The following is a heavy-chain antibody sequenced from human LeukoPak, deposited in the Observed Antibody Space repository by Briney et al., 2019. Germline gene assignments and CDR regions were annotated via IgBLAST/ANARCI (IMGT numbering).Heavy chain of an antibody. CDR3: ASLYGSGSSLFDY. V-gene: IGHV3-33*01. CDR2: IWYDGSNK. CDR1: GFTFSSYG. J-gene: IGHJ4*02. D-gene: IGHD3-10*01. Sequence: GRSLRLSCAASGFTFSSYGMHWVRQAPGKGLEWVAVIWYDGSNKYYADSVKGRFTISRDNSENTLYLQMNSLRAEDTAVYYCASLYGSGSSLFDYWGQGTLVTVSS.